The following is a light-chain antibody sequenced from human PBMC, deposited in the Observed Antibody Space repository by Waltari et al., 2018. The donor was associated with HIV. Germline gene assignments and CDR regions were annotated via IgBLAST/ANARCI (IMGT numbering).Light chain of an antibody. CDR2: RNN. V-gene: IGLV1-47*01. Sequence: VLTPPPSASEPPGQTVTPARAGTGSNIGSNSVHWYQHLPGTAPKLLIYRNNQRPSAVPNRFSGSKSGTSASLAISGLRSEDEADYYCAAWGDSLTSFVFGTGTKVTVL. CDR3: AAWGDSLTSFV. J-gene: IGLJ1*01. CDR1: GSNIGSNS.